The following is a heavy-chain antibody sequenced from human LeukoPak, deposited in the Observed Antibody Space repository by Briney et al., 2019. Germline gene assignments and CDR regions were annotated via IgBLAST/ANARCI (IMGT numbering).Heavy chain of an antibody. D-gene: IGHD6-19*01. V-gene: IGHV3-30-3*01. J-gene: IGHJ4*02. Sequence: GGSLRLSCAASGFTFSSYWMHWVRQAPGKGLEWVAVISYDGSNKYYADSVKGRFTISRDNSKNTLYLQMNSLRAEDTAVYYCARDRDSSSLGYWGQGTLVTVSS. CDR1: GFTFSSYW. CDR2: ISYDGSNK. CDR3: ARDRDSSSLGY.